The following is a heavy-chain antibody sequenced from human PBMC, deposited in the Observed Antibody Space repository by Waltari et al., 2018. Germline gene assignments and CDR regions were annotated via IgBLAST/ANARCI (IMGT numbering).Heavy chain of an antibody. D-gene: IGHD6-19*01. CDR2: ILSDGSNE. CDR3: ARGSYSSGCDF. Sequence: VQLLESGGGLVQPGGSLRISGGASGFTFRSYSMSWVRQSPGKGLEWVAVILSDGSNEYYADSVKGRFTISRDNSKNTLYLQMNSLRVQDTAVYYCARGSYSSGCDFWGQGTQVTVSS. V-gene: IGHV3-30*03. CDR1: GFTFRSYS. J-gene: IGHJ4*02.